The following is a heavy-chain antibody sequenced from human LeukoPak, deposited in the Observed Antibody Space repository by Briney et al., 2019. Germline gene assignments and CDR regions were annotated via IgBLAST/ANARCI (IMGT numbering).Heavy chain of an antibody. Sequence: GGSLRLSCAASGFTFDDYAMNWVRQAPGKGLEWVSAISSGGGGTYYADSVKGRFTISRDNSKNTLYLQMNSLRAEDTAVYYCARDPHIAVVGYYFDFWGQGTLVTVSS. V-gene: IGHV3-23*01. CDR3: ARDPHIAVVGYYFDF. CDR2: ISSGGGGT. J-gene: IGHJ4*02. D-gene: IGHD2-15*01. CDR1: GFTFDDYA.